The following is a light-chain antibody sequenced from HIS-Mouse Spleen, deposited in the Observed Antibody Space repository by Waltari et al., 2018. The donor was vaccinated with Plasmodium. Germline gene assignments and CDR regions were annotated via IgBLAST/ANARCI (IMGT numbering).Light chain of an antibody. V-gene: IGKV3-15*01. J-gene: IGKJ3*01. CDR2: GAS. Sequence: EIEMTQSPATLYVSPGGRATLSCRASQRVSSNLAWYQQKPGQAPRLLIYGASTRATGIPARFSGSGSGTEFTLTISSLQSEDFAVYYCQQYNNWSFTFGPGTKVDIK. CDR3: QQYNNWSFT. CDR1: QRVSSN.